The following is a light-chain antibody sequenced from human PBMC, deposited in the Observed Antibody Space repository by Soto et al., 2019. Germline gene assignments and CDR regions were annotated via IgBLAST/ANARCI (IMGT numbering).Light chain of an antibody. Sequence: ETVLTQSPGTLSLSPGERATLSCRASQTIRSNYLAWYRQTPGQAPRLLIYGASNRATGIADRFSGSGSGTYFTLIISRLEPEDFALYYCQQYGSLPLTFGQGTKVEIK. J-gene: IGKJ1*01. CDR2: GAS. CDR1: QTIRSNY. CDR3: QQYGSLPLT. V-gene: IGKV3-20*01.